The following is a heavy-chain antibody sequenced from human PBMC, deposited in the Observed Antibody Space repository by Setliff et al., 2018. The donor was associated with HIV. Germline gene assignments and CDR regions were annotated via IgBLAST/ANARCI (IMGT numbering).Heavy chain of an antibody. J-gene: IGHJ6*03. D-gene: IGHD1-7*01. CDR1: GGSVSGYY. V-gene: IGHV4-34*01. CDR3: ARDRSNWNYGKNYMDV. Sequence: KTSETLSLTCAVYGGSVSGYYWSWIRQPPGKGLEWIGEIDHSGSTNYNPSLKSQVTISVDTSKNQFSLKLSSVTAADTAVYYCARDRSNWNYGKNYMDVWGKGTTVTVSS. CDR2: IDHSGST.